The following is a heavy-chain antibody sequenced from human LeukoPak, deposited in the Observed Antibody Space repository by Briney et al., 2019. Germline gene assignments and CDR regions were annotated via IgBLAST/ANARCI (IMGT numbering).Heavy chain of an antibody. CDR1: GGSISSNNW. V-gene: IGHV4-4*02. CDR2: IYHSGST. J-gene: IGHJ4*02. CDR3: ARVTGYVMEDYFDY. D-gene: IGHD6-13*01. Sequence: PSGTLSLTCAVSGGSISSNNWWSWVRQPPGKGLEWIGEIYHSGSTNYDPSLKSRVTISVDTSKNQFSLRLSSVTAADTAVYYCARVTGYVMEDYFDYWGQGTLVTVSS.